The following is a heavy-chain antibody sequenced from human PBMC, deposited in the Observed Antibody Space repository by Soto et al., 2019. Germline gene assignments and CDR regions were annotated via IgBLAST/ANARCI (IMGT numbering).Heavy chain of an antibody. J-gene: IGHJ5*02. CDR2: IYYSGST. D-gene: IGHD3-16*01. Sequence: SETLSLTCTVSGGSISSGGYYWSWIRQHPGKGLEWIGYIYYSGSTYYNPSLKSRVTIPVDTSKNQFSLKLSSVTAADTAVYYCARLAYVDLYHSANWIDPWGQGTLVTVSS. CDR1: GGSISSGGYY. V-gene: IGHV4-31*03. CDR3: ARLAYVDLYHSANWIDP.